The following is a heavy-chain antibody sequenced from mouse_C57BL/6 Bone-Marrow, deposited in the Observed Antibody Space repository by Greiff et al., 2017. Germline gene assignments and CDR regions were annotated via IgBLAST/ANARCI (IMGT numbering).Heavy chain of an antibody. Sequence: QVQLQQSGPELVKPGASVKISCKASGYAFSSSWMNWVKQRPGKGLEWIGRIYPGDGDTNYNGKFKGKATLTADKSSSTAYMQLSSLTSEDSAVYFCARLRTSDETYGGQGTLVTVSA. CDR1: GYAFSSSW. CDR2: IYPGDGDT. CDR3: ARLRTSDETY. V-gene: IGHV1-82*01. J-gene: IGHJ3*01.